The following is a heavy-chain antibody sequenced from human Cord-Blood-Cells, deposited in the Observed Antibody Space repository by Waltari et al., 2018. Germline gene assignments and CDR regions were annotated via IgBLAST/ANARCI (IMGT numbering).Heavy chain of an antibody. CDR1: DFTISSYA. V-gene: IGHV3-30*03. Sequence: QVQLVESGGGVVQPGRSLRLSCAASDFTISSYAMHWVRHARGQGLEWVAVISYDGSNKYYADSVKGRFTISRDNSKNTLYLQMNSLRAEDTAVYYCACSVTLSCSGSEWGAFDIWGQGTMVTVSS. CDR3: ACSVTLSCSGSEWGAFDI. D-gene: IGHD2-15*01. CDR2: ISYDGSNK. J-gene: IGHJ3*02.